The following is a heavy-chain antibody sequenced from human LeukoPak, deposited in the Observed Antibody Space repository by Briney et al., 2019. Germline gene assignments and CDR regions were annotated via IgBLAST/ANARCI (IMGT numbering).Heavy chain of an antibody. CDR2: IKSKTDGGTT. D-gene: IGHD3-3*01. CDR1: GFTFSNAW. V-gene: IGHV3-15*01. CDR3: TTQTLITIFGVVTR. J-gene: IGHJ4*02. Sequence: GGSLRLSCAVSGFTFSNAWMSWVRQAPGKGLEWVGRIKSKTDGGTTDYAAPVKGRFTISRDDSKNTLYLQMNSLKTEDTAVYYCTTQTLITIFGVVTRWGQGTLVTVSS.